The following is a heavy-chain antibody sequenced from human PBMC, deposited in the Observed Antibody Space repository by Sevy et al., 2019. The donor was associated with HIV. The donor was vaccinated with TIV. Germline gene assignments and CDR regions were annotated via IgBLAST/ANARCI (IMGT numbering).Heavy chain of an antibody. CDR2: INQDGSEE. CDR3: AREGGHDFCSGYYWSYWFDP. V-gene: IGHV3-7*01. J-gene: IGHJ5*02. CDR1: GFTFSSYW. D-gene: IGHD3-3*01. Sequence: GGSLRLSCAASGFTFSSYWMSWVRQAPGKGLEWVANINQDGSEEYYVASVKGRFTISRDNAKNSLYLQMNSLRAEDTAVYYCAREGGHDFCSGYYWSYWFDPWGQGTLVTVSS.